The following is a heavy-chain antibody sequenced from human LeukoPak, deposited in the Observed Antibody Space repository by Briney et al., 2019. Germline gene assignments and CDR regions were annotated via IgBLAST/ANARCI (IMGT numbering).Heavy chain of an antibody. CDR1: GFIFIRYA. V-gene: IGHV3-23*01. CDR3: VRDMEPLRYFDT. CDR2: ISKNTVDT. D-gene: IGHD3-9*01. J-gene: IGHJ4*02. Sequence: PGGSLRLSCTGSGFIFIRYAVSWVRQAPGKGLDWVSAISKNTVDTYYADSVKGRLTISRDSSKNTVYLQMNSLRAEDTAVYYCVRDMEPLRYFDTWGQGTLVTVSS.